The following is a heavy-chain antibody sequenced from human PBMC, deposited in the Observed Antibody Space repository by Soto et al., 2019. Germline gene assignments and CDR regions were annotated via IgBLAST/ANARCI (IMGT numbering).Heavy chain of an antibody. V-gene: IGHV3-9*01. CDR1: GFNFENYA. Sequence: EVLLVESGGGLVLPDRPLRLSGEASGFNFENYALHWVRQAPGQGLEWVSAISWNSVQLDYGGAVRGRLTISRNNGKNALDLEMKSLRPDDTALSFGAKVKSTGEYSYWRYVDVWGRGTTVIVSS. J-gene: IGHJ6*03. D-gene: IGHD4-17*01. CDR2: ISWNSVQL. CDR3: AKVKSTGEYSYWRYVDV.